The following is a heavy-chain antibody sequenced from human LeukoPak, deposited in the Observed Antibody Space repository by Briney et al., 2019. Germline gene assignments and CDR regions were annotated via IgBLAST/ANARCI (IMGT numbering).Heavy chain of an antibody. Sequence: ASVKVSCKASGYTFTGYCMHWVRQAPGQGLEWMGWINPNSGGTNYAQKFQGRVTMTRDTSISTAYMELSRLRSDDTAVYYCARVARIAAAGNHNWFDPWGQGTLVTVSS. CDR3: ARVARIAAAGNHNWFDP. D-gene: IGHD6-13*01. CDR1: GYTFTGYC. CDR2: INPNSGGT. V-gene: IGHV1-2*02. J-gene: IGHJ5*02.